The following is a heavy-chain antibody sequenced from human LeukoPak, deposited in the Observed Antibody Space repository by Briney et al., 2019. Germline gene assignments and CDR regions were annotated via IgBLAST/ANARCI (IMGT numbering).Heavy chain of an antibody. D-gene: IGHD6-13*01. CDR3: ARDRGIAAAGTDDAFDI. CDR2: IYTSGST. J-gene: IGHJ3*02. V-gene: IGHV4-4*07. CDR1: GGSISSYY. Sequence: SETLSLTCTVSGGSISSYYWSWIRQPAGKGLEWIGRIYTSGSTNYNPSLKRRITMSVDTSKNQFSLKLSSVTAADTAVYYCARDRGIAAAGTDDAFDIWGQGTMVTVSS.